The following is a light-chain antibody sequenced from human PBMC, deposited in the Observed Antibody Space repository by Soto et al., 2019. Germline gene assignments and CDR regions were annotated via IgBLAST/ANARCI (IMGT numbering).Light chain of an antibody. Sequence: QSVLTQPASVSGSPGQSITISCTGTSSDVGDYKSVSWYQQHPDKAPKLMIYGVSNRPSGVSNRFSGSKSGNTASLTISGLQAEDEADYYCSSYTSSSTVWVFGGGTKLTVL. J-gene: IGLJ3*02. CDR2: GVS. CDR3: SSYTSSSTVWV. CDR1: SSDVGDYKS. V-gene: IGLV2-14*01.